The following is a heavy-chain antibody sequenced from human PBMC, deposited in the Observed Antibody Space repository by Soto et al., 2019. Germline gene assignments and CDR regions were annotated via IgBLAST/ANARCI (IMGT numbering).Heavy chain of an antibody. CDR3: ARGVVRAYYYGMDV. CDR2: IIPIFGTA. D-gene: IGHD2-15*01. J-gene: IGHJ6*02. Sequence: GASVKVSCKASGGTFSSYAISWVRQAPGQGLEWMGGIIPIFGTANYAQKFQGRVTITADESTSTAYMELSSLRSEGTAVYYCARGVVRAYYYGMDVWGQGTTVTVSS. V-gene: IGHV1-69*13. CDR1: GGTFSSYA.